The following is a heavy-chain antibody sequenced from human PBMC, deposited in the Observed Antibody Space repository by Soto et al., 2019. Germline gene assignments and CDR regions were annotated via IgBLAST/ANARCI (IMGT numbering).Heavy chain of an antibody. J-gene: IGHJ4*02. CDR3: AKENSGYEK. Sequence: GGSLRLSCAASAFTFSLYGMSWVRQAPGKGLEWVSAISSGGSRFYADSVKGRFTISRDNSKNTLYLQMNSLRAEDTAVYYCAKENSGYEKWGQGTLVTVSS. CDR1: AFTFSLYG. D-gene: IGHD5-12*01. V-gene: IGHV3-23*01. CDR2: ISSGGSR.